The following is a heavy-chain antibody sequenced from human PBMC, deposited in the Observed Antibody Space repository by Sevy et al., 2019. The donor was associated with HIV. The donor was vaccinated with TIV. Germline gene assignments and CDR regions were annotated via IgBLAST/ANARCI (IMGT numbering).Heavy chain of an antibody. CDR1: GFTFDDYA. CDR2: ISWNSNSI. V-gene: IGHV3-9*01. Sequence: GGSLRLSCAASGFTFDDYAMHWVRQVPGKGLEWVSGISWNSNSIGYADSVKGRVTISRDNAKKSLYLQMNSRRTEDSALYYCAKATDPDYDFWSGIDHYYYAMDVWGQGTTVTVSS. D-gene: IGHD3-3*01. CDR3: AKATDPDYDFWSGIDHYYYAMDV. J-gene: IGHJ6*02.